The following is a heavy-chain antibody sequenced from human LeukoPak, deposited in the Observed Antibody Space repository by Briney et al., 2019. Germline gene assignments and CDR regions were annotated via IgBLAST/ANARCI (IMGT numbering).Heavy chain of an antibody. V-gene: IGHV3-48*04. CDR1: GFVFSRDS. J-gene: IGHJ4*02. D-gene: IGHD3-16*01. CDR2: ISEAI. CDR3: VREVGRPKTFYFDS. Sequence: GGSLRLSCIASGFVFSRDSMNWVRRAPGKGLEWVAHISEAIYYADSVQGRFTISRDNAKNSLYLQMSNLRAEDTAMYYCVREVGRPKTFYFDSWGRGTPVNVSS.